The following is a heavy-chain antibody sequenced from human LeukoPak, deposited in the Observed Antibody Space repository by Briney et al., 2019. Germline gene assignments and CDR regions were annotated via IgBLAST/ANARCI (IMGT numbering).Heavy chain of an antibody. CDR3: AKDFTRKYYYYYMDV. CDR2: IKQDGSEK. Sequence: GGSLRLSCAASGFTFSSYWMSWVRQAPGKGLEWVANIKQDGSEKYYVDSVKGRFTISRDNAKNSLYLQMNSLRAEDTAVYYCAKDFTRKYYYYYMDVWGKGTTVTVSS. V-gene: IGHV3-7*03. J-gene: IGHJ6*03. CDR1: GFTFSSYW. D-gene: IGHD2-2*01.